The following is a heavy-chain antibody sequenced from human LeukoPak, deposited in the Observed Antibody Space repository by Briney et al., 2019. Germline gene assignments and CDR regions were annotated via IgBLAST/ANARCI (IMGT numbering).Heavy chain of an antibody. CDR2: IYPGDSDS. V-gene: IGHV5-51*01. CDR3: SRIRFCRSTSCSEALDI. J-gene: IGHJ3*02. Sequence: RGSLKISCEGSGYSFSSYWIAWVRQMPGKGLEWMGVIYPGDSDSRYSPSFQGQVTISADESTNTAYLQWSSLKASDTAIYYCSRIRFCRSTSCSEALDIWGQGTMITGSS. D-gene: IGHD2-2*01. CDR1: GYSFSSYW.